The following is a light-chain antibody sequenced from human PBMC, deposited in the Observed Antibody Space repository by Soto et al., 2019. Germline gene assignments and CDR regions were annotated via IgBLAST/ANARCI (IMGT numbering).Light chain of an antibody. CDR1: QSVSSN. CDR2: GAS. J-gene: IGKJ5*01. Sequence: EIVMTQSPATLSVSLGERATLSCRASQSVSSNLAWYQLKPGQAPRLLIYGASTRATGIPARFSGSGSGTEFTLTISSLQSEDFAVYYCQQYNDWPITFGQGTRLEIK. CDR3: QQYNDWPIT. V-gene: IGKV3-15*01.